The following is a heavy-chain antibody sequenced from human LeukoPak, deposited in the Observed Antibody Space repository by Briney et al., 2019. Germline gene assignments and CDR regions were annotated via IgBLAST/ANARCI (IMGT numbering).Heavy chain of an antibody. Sequence: GGSLRLSCGASGFTFSNYAMHWVRQVPGKGLEWVAVISYDGKNKFYADSVKGRFTISRDNSKDTLYLQMSSLRAEDTAVYYCARDRIEQQRTLGRSTNYYSYYYMDVWGKGTTVTVSS. CDR1: GFTFSNYA. CDR2: ISYDGKNK. D-gene: IGHD6-13*01. J-gene: IGHJ6*03. V-gene: IGHV3-30*04. CDR3: ARDRIEQQRTLGRSTNYYSYYYMDV.